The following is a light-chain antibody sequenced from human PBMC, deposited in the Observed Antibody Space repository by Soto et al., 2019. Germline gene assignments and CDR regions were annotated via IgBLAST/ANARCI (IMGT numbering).Light chain of an antibody. CDR3: AAWDDSLSAHVV. J-gene: IGLJ2*01. CDR1: SSNIGSNF. CDR2: SNI. Sequence: QSALTQPPSASGTPGQRVTISCSGSSSNIGSNFVYWYQQLPGTAPKLLIYSNILRPSGVPDRFSGSKSGTSASLAISGLRSEDEADYYCAAWDDSLSAHVVFGGGTKVTVL. V-gene: IGLV1-47*02.